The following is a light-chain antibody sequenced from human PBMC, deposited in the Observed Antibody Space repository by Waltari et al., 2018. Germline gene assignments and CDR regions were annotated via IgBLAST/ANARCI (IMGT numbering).Light chain of an antibody. V-gene: IGKV4-1*01. CDR3: QQCYSFPYT. Sequence: DIVMTQSPDSLAVSLGERATLNCKSSQSVLSSSNNKNYVGWYHQKPGQPPNLLISWASTRESGVPDRFSGSGSGTDFTLTISSLQAEDVAVYYCQQCYSFPYTFGQGTKLEIK. CDR2: WAS. CDR1: QSVLSSSNNKNY. J-gene: IGKJ2*01.